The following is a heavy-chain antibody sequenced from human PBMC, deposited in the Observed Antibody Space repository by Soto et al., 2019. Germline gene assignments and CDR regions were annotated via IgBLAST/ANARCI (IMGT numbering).Heavy chain of an antibody. V-gene: IGHV4-34*01. Sequence: SESLSLTCAVYGGSFRGYYWSWIRQPPVNGLEFIGEINHIVSTNYNPSLKSRVTISLYTSKNHFSLKLIPFPAADTAVYYCANDRVGMAYYGMDVWGQGTTVTVSS. D-gene: IGHD3-10*01. CDR2: INHIVST. CDR1: GGSFRGYY. CDR3: ANDRVGMAYYGMDV. J-gene: IGHJ6*02.